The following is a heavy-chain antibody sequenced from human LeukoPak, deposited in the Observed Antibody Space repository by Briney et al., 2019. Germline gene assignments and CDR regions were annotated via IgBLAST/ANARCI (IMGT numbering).Heavy chain of an antibody. CDR3: AKAGTPDDDFWSGYPSNWLDP. V-gene: IGHV3-23*01. J-gene: IGHJ5*02. CDR1: GFTLRSYA. D-gene: IGHD3-3*01. CDR2: ISGSGGST. Sequence: GGSLRLSCAASGFTLRSYAMSWVRQAPGKGLEWVSSISGSGGSTYYADSVKGRFTISRDNSKNTLYVQMNSLRAEDTAVYYCAKAGTPDDDFWSGYPSNWLDPWGQGTLVTVSS.